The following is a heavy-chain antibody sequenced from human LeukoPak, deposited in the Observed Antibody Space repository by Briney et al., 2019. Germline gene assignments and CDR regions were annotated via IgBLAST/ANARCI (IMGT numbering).Heavy chain of an antibody. D-gene: IGHD4-17*01. V-gene: IGHV4-39*07. Sequence: SETLSLTCTVSGGSISSSSYYWGWIRQPPGKGLEWIGSIYYSGSTYYNPSLKSRVTISVDTSKNQFSLKLSSVTAADTAVYYCARDGPTVTTDPFDYWGQGTLVTVSS. CDR1: GGSISSSSYY. CDR3: ARDGPTVTTDPFDY. J-gene: IGHJ4*02. CDR2: IYYSGST.